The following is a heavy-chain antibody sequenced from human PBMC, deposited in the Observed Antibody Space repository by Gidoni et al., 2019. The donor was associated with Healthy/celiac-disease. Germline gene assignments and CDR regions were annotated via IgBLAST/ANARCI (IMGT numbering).Heavy chain of an antibody. D-gene: IGHD6-19*01. CDR2: IIPIFGTA. V-gene: IGHV1-69*01. CDR1: GGTFSSYA. J-gene: IGHJ6*02. CDR3: ARDRESVAGPEKRYYYYGMDV. Sequence: QVQLVQSGAEVKKPGPSVQVSCKASGGTFSSYAISWVRQAPGQGLDWMGGIIPIFGTANDAQKFQGRVTITADESTSTAYMELSSLRSEDTAVYYCARDRESVAGPEKRYYYYGMDVWGQGTTVTVSS.